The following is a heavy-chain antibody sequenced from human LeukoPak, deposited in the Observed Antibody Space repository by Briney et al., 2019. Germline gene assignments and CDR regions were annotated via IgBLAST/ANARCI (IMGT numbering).Heavy chain of an antibody. CDR3: ARDGDTVLVPIDY. J-gene: IGHJ4*02. D-gene: IGHD5-18*01. Sequence: GGSLRLSCAASGFTVSSNYMSWVRQAPGKGLEWVSVIYSGGSTYYADSVKGRFTISRDNAKNTLYLQMNSLRADDTAVYYCARDGDTVLVPIDYWGQGTLVTVTS. V-gene: IGHV3-53*01. CDR1: GFTVSSNY. CDR2: IYSGGST.